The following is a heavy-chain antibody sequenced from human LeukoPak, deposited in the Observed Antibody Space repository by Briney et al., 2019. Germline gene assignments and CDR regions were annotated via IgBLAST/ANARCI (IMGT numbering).Heavy chain of an antibody. V-gene: IGHV3-7*01. Sequence: GGSLRLSCAASGFTFTTYWMGWVRQAPGKGLEWVANIKQDGSEKYYVDSVKGRFTISGDNAKNSLYLQMNSLRAEDTAVYYCARDGDYYLFGDNWGQGTLVTVSS. J-gene: IGHJ4*02. D-gene: IGHD4-17*01. CDR2: IKQDGSEK. CDR1: GFTFTTYW. CDR3: ARDGDYYLFGDN.